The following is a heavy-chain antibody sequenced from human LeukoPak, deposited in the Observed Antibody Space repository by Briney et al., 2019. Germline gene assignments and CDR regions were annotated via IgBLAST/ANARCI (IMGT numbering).Heavy chain of an antibody. V-gene: IGHV3-23*01. CDR2: ITDSGGDT. CDR3: AKGSSPSRPYYFDC. J-gene: IGHJ4*02. Sequence: GGSLRLSCVASGFTFGSYAMSWVRQAPGKGLEWVSAITDSGGDTYYADSVKGRFTISRDNSKNTLYLQMNSLRAEDTAVNYCAKGSSPSRPYYFDCWGQGTLVTVSS. CDR1: GFTFGSYA. D-gene: IGHD6-6*01.